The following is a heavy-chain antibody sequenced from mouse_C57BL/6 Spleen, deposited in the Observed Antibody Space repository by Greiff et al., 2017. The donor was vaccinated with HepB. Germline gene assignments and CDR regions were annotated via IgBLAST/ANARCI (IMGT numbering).Heavy chain of an antibody. V-gene: IGHV1-61*01. Sequence: VQLQQPGAELVRPGSSVKLSCKASGYTFTSYWMDWVKQRPGQGLEWIGNIYPSDSETHYNQKFKDKATLTVDKSSSTAYMQLSSLTSEDSAVYYCARGDYYGSSWDWYFDVWGTGTTVTVSS. CDR3: ARGDYYGSSWDWYFDV. J-gene: IGHJ1*03. CDR2: IYPSDSET. D-gene: IGHD1-1*01. CDR1: GYTFTSYW.